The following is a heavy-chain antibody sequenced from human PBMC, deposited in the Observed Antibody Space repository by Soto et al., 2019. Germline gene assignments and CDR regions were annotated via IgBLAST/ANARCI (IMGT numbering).Heavy chain of an antibody. J-gene: IGHJ4*02. CDR1: GGTFSSYT. CDR3: ARVDIAAAGIDGYFDY. Sequence: QVQLVQSGAEVKKPGSSVKVSCKASGGTFSSYTISWVRQAPGQGLEWMGRIIPILGIANYAQKFQGRVTITADKSTSTAYMELSSLRSEDTAVYYCARVDIAAAGIDGYFDYWGQGTLVTVSS. D-gene: IGHD6-13*01. CDR2: IIPILGIA. V-gene: IGHV1-69*02.